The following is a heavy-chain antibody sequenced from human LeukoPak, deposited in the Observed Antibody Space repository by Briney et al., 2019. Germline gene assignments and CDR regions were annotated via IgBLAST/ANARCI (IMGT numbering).Heavy chain of an antibody. V-gene: IGHV3-20*01. CDR1: GFTFDDYG. CDR3: ARVEYYYDSSEPVAFDI. Sequence: GGSLRLSCAASGFTFDDYGMSWVRQAPGKGLEWVSGINWNGGSTGYADSVKGRFTISRDNAKNSLYLQMNSLRAEDTALYHCARVEYYYDSSEPVAFDIWGQGTMVTVSS. J-gene: IGHJ3*02. CDR2: INWNGGST. D-gene: IGHD3-22*01.